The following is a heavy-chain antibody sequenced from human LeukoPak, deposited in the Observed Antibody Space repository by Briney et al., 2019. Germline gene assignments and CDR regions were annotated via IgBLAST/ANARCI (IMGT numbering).Heavy chain of an antibody. J-gene: IGHJ4*02. CDR1: GYPFTSYG. CDR3: ARDRAVEMAFDY. CDR2: ISAYNGNT. D-gene: IGHD5-24*01. Sequence: ASVKVSCKASGYPFTSYGISWVRQAPGQGLECMGWISAYNGNTNYAQKLQGRVTMTTDTSTSTAYMELRSLRSDDTAVYYCARDRAVEMAFDYWGQGTLVTVSS. V-gene: IGHV1-18*01.